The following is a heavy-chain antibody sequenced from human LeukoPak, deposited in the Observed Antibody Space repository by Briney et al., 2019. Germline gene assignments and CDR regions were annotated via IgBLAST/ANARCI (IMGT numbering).Heavy chain of an antibody. Sequence: GGSLRLSCAASGFTFSSYSMNWVRQAPGKGLEWVSSISSSSSYIYYADSVKGRFTISRDNAKSSLYLQMNSLRAEDTAVYYCARDSEYSSGFAIDYWGQGTLVTVSS. J-gene: IGHJ4*02. CDR1: GFTFSSYS. D-gene: IGHD6-19*01. CDR3: ARDSEYSSGFAIDY. CDR2: ISSSSSYI. V-gene: IGHV3-21*01.